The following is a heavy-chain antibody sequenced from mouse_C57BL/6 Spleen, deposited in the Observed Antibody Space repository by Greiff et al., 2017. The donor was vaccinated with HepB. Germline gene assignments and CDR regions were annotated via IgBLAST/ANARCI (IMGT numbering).Heavy chain of an antibody. CDR3: ARSLYYYGPWYFDV. Sequence: EVKLMESGGGLVQPGGSLSLSCAASGFTFTDYYMSWVRQPPGKALEWLGFIRNKANGYTTEYSASVKGRFTISRDNSQSILYLQMNALRAEDSATYYCARSLYYYGPWYFDVWGTGTTVTVSS. J-gene: IGHJ1*03. V-gene: IGHV7-3*01. D-gene: IGHD1-1*01. CDR2: IRNKANGYTT. CDR1: GFTFTDYY.